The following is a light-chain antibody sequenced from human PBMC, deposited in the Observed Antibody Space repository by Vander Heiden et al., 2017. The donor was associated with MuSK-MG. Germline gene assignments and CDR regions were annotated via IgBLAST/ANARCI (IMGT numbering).Light chain of an antibody. CDR2: VHT. V-gene: IGLV1-40*01. CDR1: GANIGANFD. J-gene: IGLJ1*01. Sequence: QSILTQPPSVSGAPGQTVTISCTGSGANIGANFDVNWYQQVPGKAPYLLIYVHTIRPSGAPDRFSGSTSATSASLAITGLQAEDEADYYCQSYDSSLTGSVFGTGTKVTVL. CDR3: QSYDSSLTGSV.